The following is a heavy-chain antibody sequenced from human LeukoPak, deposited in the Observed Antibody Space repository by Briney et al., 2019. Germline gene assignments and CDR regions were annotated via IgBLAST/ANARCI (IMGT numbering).Heavy chain of an antibody. J-gene: IGHJ3*02. CDR2: IYSGGST. Sequence: GGSLRLSCAASGFTVGSNYMTRVRQAPGKGLEWVSVIYSGGSTYHADSVKGRFTISRDSSKNTLYLQMNSLRAEDTAVYYCARGRESGYNNPFDIWGQGTMVTVSS. CDR1: GFTVGSNY. V-gene: IGHV3-53*01. D-gene: IGHD5-24*01. CDR3: ARGRESGYNNPFDI.